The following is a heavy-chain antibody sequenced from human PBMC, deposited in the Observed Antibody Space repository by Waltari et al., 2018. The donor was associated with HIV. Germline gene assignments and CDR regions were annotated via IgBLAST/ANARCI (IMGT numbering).Heavy chain of an antibody. CDR3: AKGGANPIDF. V-gene: IGHV3-74*01. CDR1: GFHLSSPW. D-gene: IGHD1-26*01. J-gene: IGHJ4*02. Sequence: EVRLVESGGGLVKPGGSLRLSCAASGFHLSSPWMHWVRQAPGKGLVWVSRINSDGSTTSYADSVKGRFTISRDNAKNTLYLQMNSLRAEDTAVYYCAKGGANPIDFWGQGTLVTVSS. CDR2: INSDGSTT.